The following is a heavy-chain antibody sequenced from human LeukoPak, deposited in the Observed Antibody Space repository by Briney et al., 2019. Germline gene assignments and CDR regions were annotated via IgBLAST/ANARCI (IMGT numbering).Heavy chain of an antibody. Sequence: SETLSLTCTVSGGSISSYYWSWIRQPPGKGLEWIGYIYTSGSTNYNPSLKSRVTISVDTSKNQFSLKLSSVTAADTAVYYCARPLCGPNDAFDIWGQGTMVTVSS. CDR2: IYTSGST. J-gene: IGHJ3*02. CDR1: GGSISSYY. V-gene: IGHV4-4*09. D-gene: IGHD2-21*01. CDR3: ARPLCGPNDAFDI.